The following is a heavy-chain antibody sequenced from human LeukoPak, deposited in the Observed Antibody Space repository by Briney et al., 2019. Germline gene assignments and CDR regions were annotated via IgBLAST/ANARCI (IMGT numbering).Heavy chain of an antibody. CDR3: ARDLKVTYYYGSGSYLDY. V-gene: IGHV1-18*01. Sequence: ASVKVSSKASGYTFTSYGISWVRQAPGQGLGWMGWISAYNGNTNYAQKLQGRVTMTTDTSTSTAYMELRSLRSDDTAVYYCARDLKVTYYYGSGSYLDYWGQGTLVTVSS. J-gene: IGHJ4*02. CDR1: GYTFTSYG. D-gene: IGHD3-10*01. CDR2: ISAYNGNT.